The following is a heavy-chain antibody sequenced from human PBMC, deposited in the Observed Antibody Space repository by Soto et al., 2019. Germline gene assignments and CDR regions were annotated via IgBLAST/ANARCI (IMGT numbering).Heavy chain of an antibody. V-gene: IGHV1-8*01. CDR1: GYTFTSYD. CDR2: MNPSSGNK. CDR3: ARGGVSRGAFDI. D-gene: IGHD3-16*01. Sequence: QVLLVQSGAEVKKPGASVKVSCKASGYTFTSYDINWVRQAAGQGLEWMGWMNPSSGNKAYAQNFQGRVTMTRNISSNTADMELTSLRSEDTAAYYCARGGVSRGAFDIWGQGTMVTVTS. J-gene: IGHJ3*02.